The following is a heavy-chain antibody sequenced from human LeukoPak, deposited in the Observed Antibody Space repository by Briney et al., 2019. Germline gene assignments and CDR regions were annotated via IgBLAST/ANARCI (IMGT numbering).Heavy chain of an antibody. CDR2: ISSSSSTI. CDR3: ARCGGSQGGCWFDP. D-gene: IGHD2-21*01. J-gene: IGHJ5*02. V-gene: IGHV3-48*01. Sequence: GGSLRLSCAASGFTFSSYSMNWVRQAPGKGLEWVSYISSSSSTIYYADSVKGRFTISRDNAKNSLYLQMNSLRAEDTAVYYCARCGGSQGGCWFDPWGQGTLVTVSS. CDR1: GFTFSSYS.